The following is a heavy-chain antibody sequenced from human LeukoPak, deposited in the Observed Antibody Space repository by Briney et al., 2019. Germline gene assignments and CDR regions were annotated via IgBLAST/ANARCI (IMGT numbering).Heavy chain of an antibody. J-gene: IGHJ4*02. CDR3: ARHLDILTGYYDFDY. D-gene: IGHD3-9*01. V-gene: IGHV4-34*01. CDR2: INHSGST. Sequence: SETLSLTCAVYGGSFSGYYWSWIRQPPGKGLEWIGEINHSGSTNFNPSLKSRVTISVDTSKNQFSLKLSSVTAADTAVYYCARHLDILTGYYDFDYWGQGTLVTVSS. CDR1: GGSFSGYY.